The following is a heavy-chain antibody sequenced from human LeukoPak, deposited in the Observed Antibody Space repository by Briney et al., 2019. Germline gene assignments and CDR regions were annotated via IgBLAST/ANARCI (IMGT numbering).Heavy chain of an antibody. J-gene: IGHJ3*02. CDR1: GGSFSGYY. V-gene: IGHV4-34*01. Sequence: SETLSLTCAVYGGSFSGYYWSWIRQPPGEGLEWIGEINHSGSTNYNPSLKSRVTISVDTSKNQFSLKLSSVTAADTAVYYCAREGPGFDAFDIWGQGTMVTVSS. CDR2: INHSGST. CDR3: AREGPGFDAFDI.